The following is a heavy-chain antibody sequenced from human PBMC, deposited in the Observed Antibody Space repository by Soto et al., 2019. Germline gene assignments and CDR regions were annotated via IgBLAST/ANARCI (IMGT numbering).Heavy chain of an antibody. CDR3: ARSPIVVVPAAHGYYYYMDV. CDR2: IYYSGST. Sequence: SETLSLTCTVSGGSISSYYWSWIRQPPGKGLEWIGYIYYSGSTNYNPSLKSRVTISVDTSKNQFSLKLSSVTAADTAVYYCARSPIVVVPAAHGYYYYMDVWGKGTTVTVSS. V-gene: IGHV4-59*08. J-gene: IGHJ6*03. D-gene: IGHD2-2*01. CDR1: GGSISSYY.